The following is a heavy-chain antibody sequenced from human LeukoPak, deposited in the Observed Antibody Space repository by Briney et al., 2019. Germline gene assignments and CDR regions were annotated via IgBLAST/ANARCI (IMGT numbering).Heavy chain of an antibody. Sequence: PGGSLRLSCVASGFTFSSYGVHWVRQAPGKGLEWVSAITDDGSNTYYADSVKGRFTISRDNSKNTLYLQMNSLRAEDTAVYYCAKRGYYYDSSGYYSRTYFDYWGQGTLVIVSS. J-gene: IGHJ4*02. CDR2: ITDDGSNT. D-gene: IGHD3-22*01. V-gene: IGHV3-30*18. CDR1: GFTFSSYG. CDR3: AKRGYYYDSSGYYSRTYFDY.